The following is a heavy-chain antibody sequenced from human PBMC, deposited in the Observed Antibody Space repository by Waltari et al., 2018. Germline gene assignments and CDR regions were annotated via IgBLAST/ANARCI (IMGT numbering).Heavy chain of an antibody. Sequence: QVQLVESGGGVVQPGTSLRLSCAASGFTFSRYGMHWVRQAPGKGMEWVAVIWYDGSNKYYADSVKGRFTISRDNSKNTLYLQMNSLRAEDTAVYYCARGAGTLPDYWGQGTLVTVSS. CDR1: GFTFSRYG. CDR3: ARGAGTLPDY. D-gene: IGHD1-1*01. V-gene: IGHV3-33*01. J-gene: IGHJ4*02. CDR2: IWYDGSNK.